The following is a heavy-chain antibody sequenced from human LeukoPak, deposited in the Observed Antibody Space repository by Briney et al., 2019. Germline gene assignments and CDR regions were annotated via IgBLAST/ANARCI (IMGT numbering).Heavy chain of an antibody. Sequence: GASVTVSCKASGYTFVTYGINWVRQAPGQGPEWIGWISTYNGNTKYALKFQDRVTLTRDTSTTTAYMELKSLTSDDRAVYYCARASFDHWGQGTLVIVSP. CDR2: ISTYNGNT. J-gene: IGHJ4*02. CDR3: ARASFDH. V-gene: IGHV1-18*01. CDR1: GYTFVTYG.